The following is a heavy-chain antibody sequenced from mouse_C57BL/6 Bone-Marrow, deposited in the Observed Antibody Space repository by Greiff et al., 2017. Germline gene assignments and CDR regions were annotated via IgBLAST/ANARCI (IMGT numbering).Heavy chain of an antibody. V-gene: IGHV5-4*01. CDR1: GFTLSSYA. D-gene: IGHD1-1*01. CDR2: ISDGGSYT. CDR3: ARDRGYYDSSPLAY. Sequence: EVMLVESGGGLVKPGGSLKLSCAASGFTLSSYAMSWVRQTPEKRLEWVATISDGGSYTYYPDNVKGRFTISRDNATNNLYLQMSHLKSEDTAMYYCARDRGYYDSSPLAYWGQGTLVTVSA. J-gene: IGHJ3*01.